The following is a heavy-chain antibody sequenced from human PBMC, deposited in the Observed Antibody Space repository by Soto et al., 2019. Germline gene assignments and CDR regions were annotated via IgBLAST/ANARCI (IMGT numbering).Heavy chain of an antibody. CDR3: ARDYRGGHHYYGSGSYYNEWNWFDP. CDR2: IYYSGST. Sequence: SETLSLTCTVSGGSISSGGYYWSWIRQHPGKGLEWIGYIYYSGSTYYNPSLKSRVTISVDTSKNQFSLKLSSVTAADTAVYYCARDYRGGHHYYGSGSYYNEWNWFDPWGQGTLVTVSS. V-gene: IGHV4-31*03. D-gene: IGHD3-10*01. J-gene: IGHJ5*02. CDR1: GGSISSGGYY.